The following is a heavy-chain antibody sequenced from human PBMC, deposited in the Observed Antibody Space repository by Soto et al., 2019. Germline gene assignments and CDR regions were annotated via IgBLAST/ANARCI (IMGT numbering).Heavy chain of an antibody. CDR1: GGSISSYY. D-gene: IGHD3-3*01. CDR3: ARRGGTYYDFWSGSLNFDY. Sequence: SETLSLTCTVSGGSISSYYWSWIRQPPGRGLEWIGYIYYSGSTNYNPSLKSRVNISVDTSKNQFSLKLSSVTAADTAVYYCARRGGTYYDFWSGSLNFDYWGQGTLVTVSS. V-gene: IGHV4-59*08. J-gene: IGHJ4*02. CDR2: IYYSGST.